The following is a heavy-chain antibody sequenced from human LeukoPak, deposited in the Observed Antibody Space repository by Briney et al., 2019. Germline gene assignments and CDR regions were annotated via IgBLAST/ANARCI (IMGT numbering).Heavy chain of an antibody. Sequence: SETLSLTCTVSGGSISSGDYYWSWIRQPPGKGLEWIGYIYYSGSTHYNPSLKTRLTMSVDTSKNQFSLKLSSVTAADTAVYYCARLITGTTTAFDIWGQGTMVTVSS. D-gene: IGHD1-7*01. V-gene: IGHV4-61*08. CDR1: GGSISSGDYY. J-gene: IGHJ3*02. CDR3: ARLITGTTTAFDI. CDR2: IYYSGST.